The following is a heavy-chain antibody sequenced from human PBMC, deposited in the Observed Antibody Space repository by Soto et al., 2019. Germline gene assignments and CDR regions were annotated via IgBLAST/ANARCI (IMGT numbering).Heavy chain of an antibody. Sequence: ASVKVSCKASGYTFTSYYMHWVRQAPGQGLEWMGIINPSGGSTSYAQKFQGRVTMTRDTSTSTVYMELSSLRSEDTAVYYCASYYPDTTVTSQYYYYYYYMDVWGKGTTVTVSS. J-gene: IGHJ6*03. CDR3: ASYYPDTTVTSQYYYYYYYMDV. D-gene: IGHD4-4*01. CDR1: GYTFTSYY. V-gene: IGHV1-46*03. CDR2: INPSGGST.